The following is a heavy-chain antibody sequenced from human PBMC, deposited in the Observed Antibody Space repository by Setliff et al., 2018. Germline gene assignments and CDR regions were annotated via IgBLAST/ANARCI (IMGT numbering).Heavy chain of an antibody. CDR1: GYNFASYW. CDR2: IYPDDSDT. D-gene: IGHD6-25*01. J-gene: IGHJ4*02. CDR3: TRGGYDSGV. V-gene: IGHV5-51*01. Sequence: PGESLKISCKGSGYNFASYWIAWVRQMPGKGLEWMGIIYPDDSDTRYSPSSQGQVTISADKSISTAYLQWSSLKASDTAMYYCTRGGYDSGVWGQGTLVTVSS.